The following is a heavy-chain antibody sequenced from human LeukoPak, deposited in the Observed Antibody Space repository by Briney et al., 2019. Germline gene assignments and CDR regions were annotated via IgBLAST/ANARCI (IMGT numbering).Heavy chain of an antibody. V-gene: IGHV3-30-3*01. CDR3: ARGKMATIRYFDY. J-gene: IGHJ4*02. Sequence: GGSLRLSCAACGFTFSSYAMHWVRQAPGKGLEWVAVISYDGSNKYYADSVKGRFTISRDNSKNTLYLQMNSLRAEDTAVYYCARGKMATIRYFDYWGQGTLVTVSS. CDR2: ISYDGSNK. CDR1: GFTFSSYA. D-gene: IGHD5-24*01.